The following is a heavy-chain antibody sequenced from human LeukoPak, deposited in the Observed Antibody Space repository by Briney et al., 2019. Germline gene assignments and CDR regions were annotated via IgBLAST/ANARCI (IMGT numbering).Heavy chain of an antibody. J-gene: IGHJ6*02. CDR2: IYYIGST. D-gene: IGHD3-3*01. Sequence: SETLSLTCTVSGGSISGYYWSWIRQPPGKGLEWIGDIYYIGSTNYNPSLKSRVTISVDTSKNQFSLNLSSVTAADTAVYYCARDRRFNGMDVWGQGTTVT. CDR1: GGSISGYY. CDR3: ARDRRFNGMDV. V-gene: IGHV4-59*01.